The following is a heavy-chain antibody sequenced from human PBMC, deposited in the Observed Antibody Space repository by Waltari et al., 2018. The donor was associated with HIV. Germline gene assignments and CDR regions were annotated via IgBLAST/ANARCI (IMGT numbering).Heavy chain of an antibody. CDR3: ARGEQSAHGPSDY. D-gene: IGHD4-17*01. CDR1: GFTFRDYY. Sequence: QVQLEESGGDLVKPGGSLRLSCAASGFTFRDYYMSWMRQAPGKGLEWIAHISRGGSSTYDADSVKCRFTISRDNAKNSLYLQMLSLRAEDTAIYYCARGEQSAHGPSDYWGQGTLVTVSS. J-gene: IGHJ4*02. CDR2: ISRGGSST. V-gene: IGHV3-11*01.